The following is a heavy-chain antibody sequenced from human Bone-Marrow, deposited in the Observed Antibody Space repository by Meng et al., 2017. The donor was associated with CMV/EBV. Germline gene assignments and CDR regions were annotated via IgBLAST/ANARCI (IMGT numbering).Heavy chain of an antibody. Sequence: GESLKISCAASGFTFSSYSMNWVRQAPGKGLEWVSSISSSSSYIYYADSVKGRFTISRDNAKNSLYLQMNSLRAEDTAVYYCARGGYCSSTSCPYYYYYYGMDVWGQGTTVTFSS. D-gene: IGHD2-2*01. CDR2: ISSSSSYI. J-gene: IGHJ6*02. CDR3: ARGGYCSSTSCPYYYYYYGMDV. CDR1: GFTFSSYS. V-gene: IGHV3-21*01.